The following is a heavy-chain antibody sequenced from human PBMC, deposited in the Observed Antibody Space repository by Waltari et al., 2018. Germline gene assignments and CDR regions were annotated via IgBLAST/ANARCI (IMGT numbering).Heavy chain of an antibody. CDR2: VRGSGTTT. D-gene: IGHD2-2*01. J-gene: IGHJ4*02. V-gene: IGHV3-23*01. CDR1: GFTFSNYT. CDR3: AKAKSFHLLKSWGLDD. Sequence: EVQLLESGGGLVQPGGSLRLSCAASGFTFSNYTMTWGGQAPGNGRSWVAVVRGSGTTTYYADSVKCRFTISRDNSRNTLFLQVDSLRSEDTALDYCAKAKSFHLLKSWGLDDWGQGTLVTVSS.